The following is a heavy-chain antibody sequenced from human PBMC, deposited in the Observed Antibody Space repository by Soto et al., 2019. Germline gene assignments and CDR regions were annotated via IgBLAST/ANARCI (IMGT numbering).Heavy chain of an antibody. D-gene: IGHD6-13*01. V-gene: IGHV4-59*01. CDR1: GGSISSYY. Sequence: QVQLQESGPGLVKPPETLSLTYSVSGGSISSYYWSWIRQPPGRGLEWIGYIFYTGSTNYNPSLKSRVTISVDTSKNQVSLKLSSVTGADTAVYYCARAIGAAAWVDYWGQGILVTVSS. J-gene: IGHJ4*02. CDR2: IFYTGST. CDR3: ARAIGAAAWVDY.